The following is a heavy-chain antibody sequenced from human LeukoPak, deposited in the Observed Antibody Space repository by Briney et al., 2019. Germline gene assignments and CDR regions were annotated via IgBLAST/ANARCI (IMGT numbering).Heavy chain of an antibody. V-gene: IGHV1-24*01. Sequence: GASVKVSCKASGYTFTGYYMHWVRQAPGQGLEWMGGFDPEDGETIYAQKFQGRVTMTEDTSTDTAYMELSSLRSEDTAVYYCATMFPGWRVIVRGEFDYWGQGTLVTVSS. J-gene: IGHJ4*02. D-gene: IGHD1-26*01. CDR1: GYTFTGYY. CDR3: ATMFPGWRVIVRGEFDY. CDR2: FDPEDGET.